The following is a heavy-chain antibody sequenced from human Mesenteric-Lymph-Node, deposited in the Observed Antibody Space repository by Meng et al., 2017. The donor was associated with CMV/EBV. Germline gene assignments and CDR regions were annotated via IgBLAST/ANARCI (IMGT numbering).Heavy chain of an antibody. D-gene: IGHD2-21*01. CDR1: GGSSSSYY. J-gene: IGHJ4*02. CDR2: IYYSGST. Sequence: SETLSLTCTVSGGSSSSYYWSWIRQPPGKGLEWIGYIYYSGSTNYNPSLKSRVTISVDTSKNQFSLKLSSVTAADTAVYYCASGGAYCGGDCYSADYWGQGTLVTVSS. V-gene: IGHV4-59*01. CDR3: ASGGAYCGGDCYSADY.